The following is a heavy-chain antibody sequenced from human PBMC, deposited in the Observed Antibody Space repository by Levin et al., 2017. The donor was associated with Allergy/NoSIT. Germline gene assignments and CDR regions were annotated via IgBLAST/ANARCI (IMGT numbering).Heavy chain of an antibody. D-gene: IGHD2-2*03. CDR2: IYYSGST. CDR1: GGSISGGGYH. J-gene: IGHJ4*02. V-gene: IGHV4-31*03. CDR3: AREDGSTFDF. Sequence: SETLSLTCTVSGGSISGGGYHWTWIRQHPEKGLEWIGYIYYSGSTFYNPSLKSRLMISVDTSKNHFSLNVSSVTAADTSVYYCAREDGSTFDFWGQGALVTVAS.